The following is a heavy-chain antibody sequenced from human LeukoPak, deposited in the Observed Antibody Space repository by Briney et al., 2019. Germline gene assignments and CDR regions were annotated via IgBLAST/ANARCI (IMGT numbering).Heavy chain of an antibody. CDR2: ISAYNGNT. D-gene: IGHD6-25*01. V-gene: IGHV1-18*01. CDR1: GYTFTSYG. Sequence: ASVKVSCKASGYTFTSYGISWVRQAPGQGLEWMGWISAYNGNTNYAQKLQGRVTMTTDTSTSTAYMELRSLRSGDTAVYYCARASFCAGATSCYYYFYYMDVWGKGTTVTVSS. CDR3: ARASFCAGATSCYYYFYYMDV. J-gene: IGHJ6*03.